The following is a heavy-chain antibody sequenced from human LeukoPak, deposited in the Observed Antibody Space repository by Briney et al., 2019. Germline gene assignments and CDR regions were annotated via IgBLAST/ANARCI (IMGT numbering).Heavy chain of an antibody. CDR2: IYSGGST. V-gene: IGHV3-53*01. CDR1: GFTVSSNY. CDR3: ARGGDTAMVGLDAFDI. Sequence: GGSLRLSCAASGFTVSSNYMSWVRQAPGKGLEWVSVIYSGGSTYYADSVKGRFTISRDNSKNTLYLQMNSLRAEDTAVYYCARGGDTAMVGLDAFDIWGQGTMVTVSS. J-gene: IGHJ3*02. D-gene: IGHD5-18*01.